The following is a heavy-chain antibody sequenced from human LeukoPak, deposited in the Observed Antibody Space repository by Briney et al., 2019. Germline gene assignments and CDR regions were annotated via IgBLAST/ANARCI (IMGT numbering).Heavy chain of an antibody. CDR2: LDSDGSP. Sequence: GGSLRLSCAAFGFTFRSDDMNWVRQAPGKGLEWVSILDSDGSPSYADSVKGRFTISRDNSKNTLDLQMNSLRAEDTAVYYCARAAAGRAYYHYGMDVWGQGTTVTVSS. J-gene: IGHJ6*02. D-gene: IGHD6-13*01. CDR1: GFTFRSDD. CDR3: ARAAAGRAYYHYGMDV. V-gene: IGHV3-53*01.